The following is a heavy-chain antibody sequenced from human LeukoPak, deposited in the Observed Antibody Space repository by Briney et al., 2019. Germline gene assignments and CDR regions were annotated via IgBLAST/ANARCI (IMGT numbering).Heavy chain of an antibody. D-gene: IGHD6-13*01. CDR2: IYTSGSA. J-gene: IGHJ4*02. Sequence: PSETLSLTCTVSGGSISSYYWSWIRQPAGKGLEWIGRIYTSGSANYNPSLKSRVTISVDKSKNQFSLKLSSVTAAGTAVYYCARAPYSSRGFDYWGQETLVTVSS. CDR3: ARAPYSSRGFDY. CDR1: GGSISSYY. V-gene: IGHV4-4*07.